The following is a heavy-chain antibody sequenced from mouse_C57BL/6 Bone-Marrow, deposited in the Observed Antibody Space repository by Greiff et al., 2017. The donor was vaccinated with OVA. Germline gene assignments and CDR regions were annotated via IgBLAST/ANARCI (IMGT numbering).Heavy chain of an antibody. CDR1: GFNIKDYY. D-gene: IGHD1-1*01. J-gene: IGHJ1*03. CDR2: IDPEDGET. CDR3: ALITTVVAKDWYFDV. Sequence: VQLQQSGAELVKPGASVKVSCTASGFNIKDYYMHWVKQRTEQGLEWIGRIDPEDGETKYAPKFQGKATITADTSSNTAYLQLSSLTSEDTAVYYCALITTVVAKDWYFDVWGTGTTVTVSS. V-gene: IGHV14-2*01.